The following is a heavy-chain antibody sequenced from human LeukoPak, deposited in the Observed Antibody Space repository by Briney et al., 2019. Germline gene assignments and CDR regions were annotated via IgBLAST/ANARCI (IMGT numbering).Heavy chain of an antibody. V-gene: IGHV3-53*01. CDR2: IYSGGST. CDR1: GFTVSNNY. J-gene: IGHJ4*02. D-gene: IGHD6-25*01. CDR3: ARAALDN. Sequence: GGSLRLSCAASGFTVSNNYISWVRQAPGKGLEWVSVIYSGGSTKYADSVKARFTISRDNSKNTVYLQMNSLRADDTAVYYCARAALDNWGQGTLVTVSS.